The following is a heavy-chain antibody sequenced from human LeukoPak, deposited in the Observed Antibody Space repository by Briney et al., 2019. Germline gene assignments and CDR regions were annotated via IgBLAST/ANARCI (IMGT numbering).Heavy chain of an antibody. Sequence: SVKVSCKASGGTFSSYAISWVRQAPGQGLEWMGGIIPIFGTANYAQKFQGRVTITADESTSTAYMELSSLRSEDTDVYYCARTSSIAAYWFDPWGQGTLVTVSS. D-gene: IGHD6-6*01. CDR2: IIPIFGTA. CDR1: GGTFSSYA. J-gene: IGHJ5*02. CDR3: ARTSSIAAYWFDP. V-gene: IGHV1-69*01.